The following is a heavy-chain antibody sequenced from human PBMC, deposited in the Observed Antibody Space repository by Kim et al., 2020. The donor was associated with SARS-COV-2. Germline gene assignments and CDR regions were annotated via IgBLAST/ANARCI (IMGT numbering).Heavy chain of an antibody. CDR3: ARDGAAGDRNYYYFGMDV. CDR1: GYSIRSVYY. CDR2: IHHSGST. J-gene: IGHJ6*02. Sequence: SETLSLTYTVSGYSIRSVYYWGWIRQTPGKGLEWIGNIHHSGSTDYSPSLKSRVTLSIDTSKNQFSLKLTSVTAADTAVYFCARDGAAGDRNYYYFGMDVWGQGTTVTVSS. V-gene: IGHV4-38-2*02. D-gene: IGHD6-13*01.